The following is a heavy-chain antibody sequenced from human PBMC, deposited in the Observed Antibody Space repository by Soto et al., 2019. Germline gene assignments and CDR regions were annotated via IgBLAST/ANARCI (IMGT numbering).Heavy chain of an antibody. CDR2: IYHSGST. D-gene: IGHD2-15*01. CDR1: SGSISSSNW. J-gene: IGHJ5*02. Sequence: QVQLQESGPGLVKPSGTLSLTCAVSSGSISSSNWWSWVRQPPGKGLEWIGEIYHSGSTNYNPSLKSRVTISVEKSKIQFSLKLSSVTAADTAVYYCAAKKDQKVGGWFDPWGQGTLVTVSS. CDR3: AAKKDQKVGGWFDP. V-gene: IGHV4-4*02.